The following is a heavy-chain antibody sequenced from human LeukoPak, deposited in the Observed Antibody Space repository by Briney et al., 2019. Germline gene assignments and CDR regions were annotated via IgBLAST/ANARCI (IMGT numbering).Heavy chain of an antibody. J-gene: IGHJ6*04. D-gene: IGHD1-1*01. CDR1: GFTFSSYA. Sequence: GGSLRLSCAASGFTFSSYAMSWVRQAPGKGLEWVSAISGSGGSTCYADSVKGRFTISRDNSKNTLYLQMNSLRAEDTAVYYCAKGERRYYYYGMDVWGKGTTVTVSS. V-gene: IGHV3-23*01. CDR3: AKGERRYYYYGMDV. CDR2: ISGSGGST.